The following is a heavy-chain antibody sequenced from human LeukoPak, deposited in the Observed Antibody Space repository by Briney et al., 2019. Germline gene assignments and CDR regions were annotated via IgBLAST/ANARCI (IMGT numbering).Heavy chain of an antibody. V-gene: IGHV3-30-3*01. Sequence: GGSLRLSCAASGFTFSSYAMHWVRQAPGKGLEWVAVISYDGSNKYYADSVKGRFTISRDNSKNTLYLQMNSLRAEDTAVYYCARARSEYYYDSSGYYRVDYGMDVWGQGTTVTVSS. CDR1: GFTFSSYA. CDR3: ARARSEYYYDSSGYYRVDYGMDV. CDR2: ISYDGSNK. J-gene: IGHJ6*02. D-gene: IGHD3-22*01.